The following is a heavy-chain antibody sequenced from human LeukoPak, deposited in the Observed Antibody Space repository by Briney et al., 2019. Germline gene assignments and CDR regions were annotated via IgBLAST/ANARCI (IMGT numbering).Heavy chain of an antibody. CDR1: GFTFSSYS. Sequence: GGSLRLSCAASGFTFSSYSMNWVRQAPGEGLEWVSSISSSSSYIYYADSVKGRFTISRDNAKNSLYLQMNSLRAEDTAVYYCARTIFGVVIIPYFDYWGQGTLVTVSS. CDR3: ARTIFGVVIIPYFDY. J-gene: IGHJ4*02. CDR2: ISSSSSYI. D-gene: IGHD3-3*01. V-gene: IGHV3-21*01.